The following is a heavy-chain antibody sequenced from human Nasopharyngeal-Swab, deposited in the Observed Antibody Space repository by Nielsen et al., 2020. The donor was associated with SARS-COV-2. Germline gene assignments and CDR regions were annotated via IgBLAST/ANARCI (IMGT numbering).Heavy chain of an antibody. CDR2: IYYSGST. D-gene: IGHD3-10*01. Sequence: SETLSLTCTVSGGSISSSSYYWGWIRQPPGKGLEWIGSIYYSGSTYYNPSLKSRVTISVDTSKNQFSLKLSSVTAADTAVYYCARDYHGSGSYDFLGLYYYGMDVWGQGTTVTVSS. J-gene: IGHJ6*02. CDR3: ARDYHGSGSYDFLGLYYYGMDV. CDR1: GGSISSSSYY. V-gene: IGHV4-39*02.